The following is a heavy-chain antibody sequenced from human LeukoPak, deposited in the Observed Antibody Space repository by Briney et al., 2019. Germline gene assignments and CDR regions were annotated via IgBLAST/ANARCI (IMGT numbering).Heavy chain of an antibody. V-gene: IGHV3-21*01. Sequence: PGGSLGLSCAASGFTFSSYSMNWVRQAPGKGLEWVSSISSSSSYIYYADSVKGRFTISRDNAKNSLYLQMNSLRAEDTAVYYCARVGKYCSSTSCYHFDYWGQGTLVTVSS. D-gene: IGHD2-2*01. CDR1: GFTFSSYS. CDR3: ARVGKYCSSTSCYHFDY. CDR2: ISSSSSYI. J-gene: IGHJ4*02.